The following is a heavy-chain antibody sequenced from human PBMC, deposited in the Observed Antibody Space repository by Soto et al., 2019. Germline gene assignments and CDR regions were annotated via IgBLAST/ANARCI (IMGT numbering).Heavy chain of an antibody. Sequence: GGSLRLSCAASGFTFSDYYMSWIRQAPGKGLEWVSYISSSGSTIYYADSVKGRFTISRDNAKNSLYLQMNSLRAEDTAVYYCARDSAVHDYYYYMDVWGKGTTVTVSS. D-gene: IGHD1-26*01. J-gene: IGHJ6*03. V-gene: IGHV3-11*01. CDR3: ARDSAVHDYYYYMDV. CDR2: ISSSGSTI. CDR1: GFTFSDYY.